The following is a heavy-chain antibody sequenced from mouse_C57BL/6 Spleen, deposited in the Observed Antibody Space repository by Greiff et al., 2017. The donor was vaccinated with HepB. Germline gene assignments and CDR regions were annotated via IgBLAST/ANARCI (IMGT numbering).Heavy chain of an antibody. D-gene: IGHD1-1*01. CDR2: IDPEDGET. J-gene: IGHJ1*03. CDR1: GFNITDYY. Sequence: EVKLVESGAELVKPGASVKLSCTASGFNITDYYMHWVKQRPEQGLEWIGRIDPEDGETKYAPKFQGKATITADTSSNTAYLQLSSLTSEDTAVYYCARGGYYGSSYGYFDVWGTGTTVTVSS. V-gene: IGHV14-2*01. CDR3: ARGGYYGSSYGYFDV.